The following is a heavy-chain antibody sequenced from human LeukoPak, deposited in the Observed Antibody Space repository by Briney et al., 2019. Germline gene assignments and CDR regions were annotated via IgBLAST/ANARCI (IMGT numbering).Heavy chain of an antibody. CDR1: GFTFSSYA. CDR3: ARLDILTGNYYYFNF. Sequence: GGSLRLSCAAFGFTFSSYAMTWVRQAPGKGLEWVSRISGDRSTTSYADFVKGRFTTSRDNAKNTLYLQMNSLRAEDTAVYYCARLDILTGNYYYFNFWGQGTLVTVSS. J-gene: IGHJ4*02. D-gene: IGHD3-9*01. CDR2: ISGDRSTT. V-gene: IGHV3-74*01.